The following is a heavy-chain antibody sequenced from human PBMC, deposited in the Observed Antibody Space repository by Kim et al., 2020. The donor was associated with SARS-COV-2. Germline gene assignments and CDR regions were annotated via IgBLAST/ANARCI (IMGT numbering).Heavy chain of an antibody. J-gene: IGHJ4*02. CDR3: AREPYDYFAY. Sequence: GTNYAQKFQGRVTMTRDTSISTAYMELSRLRSDDTAVYYCAREPYDYFAYWGQGTLVTVSS. D-gene: IGHD5-12*01. CDR2: GT. V-gene: IGHV1-2*02.